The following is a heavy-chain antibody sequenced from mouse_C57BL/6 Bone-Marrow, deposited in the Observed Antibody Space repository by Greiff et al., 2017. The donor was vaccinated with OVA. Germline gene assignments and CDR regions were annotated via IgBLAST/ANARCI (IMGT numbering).Heavy chain of an antibody. J-gene: IGHJ2*01. CDR2: IYPGDGDT. D-gene: IGHD2-3*01. CDR1: GYAFSSYW. Sequence: VQLQESGAELVKPGASVKISCKASGYAFSSYWMNWVKQRPGKGLEWIGQIYPGDGDTNYNGKFKGKATLTADKSSSTAYMQLSSLTSEDSAVYFCARSQWLLRDYFDYWGKGTTLTVSS. CDR3: ARSQWLLRDYFDY. V-gene: IGHV1-80*01.